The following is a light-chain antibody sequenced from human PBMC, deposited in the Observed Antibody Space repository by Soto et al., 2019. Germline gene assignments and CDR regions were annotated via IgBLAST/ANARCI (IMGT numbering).Light chain of an antibody. J-gene: IGLJ1*01. Sequence: QSVLTQPASVSGSPGQSITISCTGTSSDVGGYNYVSWYQHHPGKAPNLMISDVSNRPSGVSNRCSGSRSGDTAALTISGPQTEADADYYCSSYTTSGTYVFGTGTKVTVL. V-gene: IGLV2-14*03. CDR2: DVS. CDR1: SSDVGGYNY. CDR3: SSYTTSGTYV.